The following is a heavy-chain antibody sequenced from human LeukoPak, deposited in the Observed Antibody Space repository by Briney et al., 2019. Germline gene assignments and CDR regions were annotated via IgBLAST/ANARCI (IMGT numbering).Heavy chain of an antibody. J-gene: IGHJ3*02. Sequence: ASVKVSCKASGYTFTSYYMHWVRQAPGQGLEWMGIINPSGGSTSYAQKFQGRVTMTRDTSTSTVYMELSSLRSEDTAVYYCARGLSGQEMATIKGAFDIWGQGTMVTVSS. CDR2: INPSGGST. V-gene: IGHV1-46*01. CDR1: GYTFTSYY. D-gene: IGHD5-24*01. CDR3: ARGLSGQEMATIKGAFDI.